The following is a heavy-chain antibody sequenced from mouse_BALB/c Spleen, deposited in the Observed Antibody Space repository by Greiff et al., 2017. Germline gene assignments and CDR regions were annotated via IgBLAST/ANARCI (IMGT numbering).Heavy chain of an antibody. CDR1: GYTFTDYE. J-gene: IGHJ2*01. CDR2: IDPETGGT. V-gene: IGHV1-15*01. Sequence: QDQLQQSGAELVRPGASVTLSCKASGYTFTDYEMHWVKQTPVHGLEWIGAIDPETGGTAYNQKFKGKATLTADKSSSTAYMELRSLTSEDSAVYYCTREGLGYWGQGTTRTVSS. CDR3: TREGLGY.